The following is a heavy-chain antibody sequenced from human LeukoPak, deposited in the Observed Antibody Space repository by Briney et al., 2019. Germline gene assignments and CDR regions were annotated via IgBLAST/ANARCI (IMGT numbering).Heavy chain of an antibody. J-gene: IGHJ4*02. V-gene: IGHV4-34*01. CDR2: INHSGST. CDR1: GGSFSGYY. CDR3: ASRTKLRYFNWLLPTGDY. Sequence: SETLSLTCAVYGGSFSGYYWSWIRQPPGKGLEWIGEINHSGSTNYNPSLKSRVTISVDTPKYQFSLKLSSVTAADTAVYYCASRTKLRYFNWLLPTGDYWGQGTLVTVSS. D-gene: IGHD3-9*01.